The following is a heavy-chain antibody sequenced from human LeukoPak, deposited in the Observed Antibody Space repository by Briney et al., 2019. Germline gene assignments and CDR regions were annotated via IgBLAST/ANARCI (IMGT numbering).Heavy chain of an antibody. D-gene: IGHD5-18*01. CDR2: ISYDGSNK. CDR3: ARAPNTAMVLDY. Sequence: GGSLRLSCAASGFTFSSYAMHWVRQAPGKGLEWVAVISYDGSNKYYADSVKGRFTISRDNSKNTLYPQMNSLRAEDTAVYYCARAPNTAMVLDYWGQGTLVTVSS. V-gene: IGHV3-30-3*01. CDR1: GFTFSSYA. J-gene: IGHJ4*02.